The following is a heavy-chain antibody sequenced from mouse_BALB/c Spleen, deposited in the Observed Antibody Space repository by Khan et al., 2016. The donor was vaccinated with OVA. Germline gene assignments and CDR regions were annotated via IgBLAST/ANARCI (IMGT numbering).Heavy chain of an antibody. V-gene: IGHV1S137*01. J-gene: IGHJ3*01. CDR2: ISTYYGDS. D-gene: IGHD2-1*01. CDR1: GYTFTDFS. Sequence: QVQLQQPGAELVRPGGSVKISCKGSGYTFTDFSMHWVKQSHAKSLEWIGVISTYYGDSIYNQKFKGKATMTVDNSSSTAYVELARLTSEDSAIYYCARGSGNFRFANWGQGTLVTVSA. CDR3: ARGSGNFRFAN.